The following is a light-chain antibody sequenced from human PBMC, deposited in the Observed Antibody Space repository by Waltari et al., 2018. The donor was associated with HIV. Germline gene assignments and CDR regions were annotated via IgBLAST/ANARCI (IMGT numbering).Light chain of an antibody. V-gene: IGLV1-47*01. CDR2: RND. Sequence: QSVLTQPPSASGTPGQRVTISCSGSSSTIGSKYVSWFQQVPGTAPKLLIYRNDQRPSGVPDRFSGSKSGTSASLAISGLRSEDEADYYCAVWDDSLSGWVFGGGTKLTVL. CDR3: AVWDDSLSGWV. J-gene: IGLJ3*02. CDR1: SSTIGSKY.